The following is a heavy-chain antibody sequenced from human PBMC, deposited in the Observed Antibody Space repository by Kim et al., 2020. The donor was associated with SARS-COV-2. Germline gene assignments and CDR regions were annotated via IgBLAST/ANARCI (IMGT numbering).Heavy chain of an antibody. V-gene: IGHV1-18*04. J-gene: IGHJ6*02. Sequence: ASVKVSCKASGYTFTSYGISWVRQAPGQGLEWMGWISAYNGNTNYAQKLQGRVTMTTDTSTSTAYMELRSLRSDDTAVYYCARVCSSTSLKCYYYYYGMDVWGQGTTVTVSS. CDR1: GYTFTSYG. CDR3: ARVCSSTSLKCYYYYYGMDV. D-gene: IGHD2-2*01. CDR2: ISAYNGNT.